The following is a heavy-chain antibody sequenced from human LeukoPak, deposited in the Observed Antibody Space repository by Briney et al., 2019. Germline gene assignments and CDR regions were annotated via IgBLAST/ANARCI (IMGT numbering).Heavy chain of an antibody. Sequence: SETLSLTCTVSGGSISSGSYHWSWIRQPAGKGLEWIGRIYTSGSTNYNPSLKSRVTISVDTSKNQFSLKLSSVTAADTAVYYCARALGYSGSDYFDYWGQGTLVTVSS. CDR2: IYTSGST. J-gene: IGHJ4*02. CDR1: GGSISSGSYH. V-gene: IGHV4-61*02. D-gene: IGHD5-12*01. CDR3: ARALGYSGSDYFDY.